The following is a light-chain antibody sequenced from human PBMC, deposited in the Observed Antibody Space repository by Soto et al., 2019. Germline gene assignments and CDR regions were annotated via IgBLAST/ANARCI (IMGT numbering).Light chain of an antibody. CDR3: QQTFITPYT. CDR2: AAS. CDR1: QFITNY. J-gene: IGKJ2*01. Sequence: DIQMTQSPLSLSASVGDTVTITCRASQFITNYLNWYQHKPGRGPKVLIYAASSLQSGVPSRFSGSGSGTDFALPITSLQPEDFATYVCQQTFITPYTFGRGTKLEIK. V-gene: IGKV1-39*01.